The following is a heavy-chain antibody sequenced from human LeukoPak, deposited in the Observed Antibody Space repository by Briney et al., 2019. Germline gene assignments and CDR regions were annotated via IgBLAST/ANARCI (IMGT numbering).Heavy chain of an antibody. CDR3: AKAAYYYGSGSYWYYYYYMDV. Sequence: GGSLRLSCAASGFTFSSYAMSWVRQAPGKGLEWVSAISGSGGSTYYADSVKGRFTISRDNSKNTLYLQMNSLRAEDTAVYYCAKAAYYYGSGSYWYYYYYMDVWGKGTTVTISS. V-gene: IGHV3-23*01. J-gene: IGHJ6*03. CDR1: GFTFSSYA. CDR2: ISGSGGST. D-gene: IGHD3-10*01.